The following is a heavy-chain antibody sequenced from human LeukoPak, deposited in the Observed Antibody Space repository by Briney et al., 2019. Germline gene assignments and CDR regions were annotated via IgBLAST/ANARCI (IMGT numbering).Heavy chain of an antibody. CDR3: ARDLAAAGRDGYGY. Sequence: VASVTVSCTASGYSFTSYAMHWVRQAPGQRLEWVGWINAGNGNTKHSQKFQGRVTVTRDTSASTAYMELSSLRSEDAAVYYCARDLAAAGRDGYGYWGQGTLVTVSS. CDR2: INAGNGNT. V-gene: IGHV1-3*01. CDR1: GYSFTSYA. D-gene: IGHD6-13*01. J-gene: IGHJ4*02.